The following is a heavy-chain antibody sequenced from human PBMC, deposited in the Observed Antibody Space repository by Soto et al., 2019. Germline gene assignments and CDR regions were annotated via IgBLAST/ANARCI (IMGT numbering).Heavy chain of an antibody. V-gene: IGHV3-23*01. CDR1: GCMFSTYA. D-gene: IGHD3-3*01. J-gene: IGHJ4*02. CDR3: AKDLKYDFWSGYTPFDY. CDR2: ISGSGGSK. Sequence: GGSLRLSCAASGCMFSTYAMSWVRQAPGKGLEWVSGISGSGGSKYQADSVKGRFTISRDNSKNTLYLQMNSLRAEDTAVYYCAKDLKYDFWSGYTPFDYWGQGTLVTVSS.